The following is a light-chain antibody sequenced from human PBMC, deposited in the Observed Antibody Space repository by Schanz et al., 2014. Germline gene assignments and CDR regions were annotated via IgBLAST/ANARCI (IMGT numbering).Light chain of an antibody. Sequence: EIVMTQSPATLSVSPGERATLSCRASQSVSSNLAWYQQKPGQAPRLLIYGASTRATGIPARFSGSGSGTEFTLTISSPQSEDFAVYFCQQYGNIPWTFGQGTKVEIK. CDR2: GAS. V-gene: IGKV3-15*01. CDR1: QSVSSN. CDR3: QQYGNIPWT. J-gene: IGKJ1*01.